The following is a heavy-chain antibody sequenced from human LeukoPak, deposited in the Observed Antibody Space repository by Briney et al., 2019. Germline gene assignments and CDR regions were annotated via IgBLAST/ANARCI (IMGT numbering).Heavy chain of an antibody. V-gene: IGHV3-7*05. D-gene: IGHD3-22*01. CDR3: ARDGYYYDSSGYYHYFDY. CDR2: INQDGSER. CDR1: GFTFSSYW. J-gene: IGHJ4*02. Sequence: GGSLRLSCGASGFTFSSYWMSWVRQAPGKGLEWVANINQDGSERYYVDSVKGRFTISRDNAKNSLYLQMNSLRAEDTAVYYCARDGYYYDSSGYYHYFDYWGQGTLVTVSS.